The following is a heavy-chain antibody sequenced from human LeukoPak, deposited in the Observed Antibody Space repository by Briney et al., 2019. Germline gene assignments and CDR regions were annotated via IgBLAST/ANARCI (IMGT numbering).Heavy chain of an antibody. Sequence: GESLKISCKGSGYSFTSYWIGWVRQMPGKGLEWMGIIYPGDSDTRYSPSFQGQVTISADKSISTAYLQWSSLKASDTAMYYCATITTYYDILTGYYTNRFDPWGQGTLVTVSS. CDR1: GYSFTSYW. D-gene: IGHD3-9*01. CDR2: IYPGDSDT. V-gene: IGHV5-51*01. CDR3: ATITTYYDILTGYYTNRFDP. J-gene: IGHJ5*02.